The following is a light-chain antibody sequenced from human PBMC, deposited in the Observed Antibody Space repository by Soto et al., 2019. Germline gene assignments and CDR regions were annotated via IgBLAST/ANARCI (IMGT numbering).Light chain of an antibody. J-gene: IGKJ1*01. V-gene: IGKV3-20*01. CDR1: QSVTSNY. CDR2: GAS. CDR3: QQYGSSPKT. Sequence: EIVLTQSPGTLSLSTGERATLSCRASQSVTSNYLAWYQQKPGQAPRLLIYGASSRATGIPDRFSGSGSGTDFTLTISRLEPEDFAVYYCQQYGSSPKTLGQGTKVEIK.